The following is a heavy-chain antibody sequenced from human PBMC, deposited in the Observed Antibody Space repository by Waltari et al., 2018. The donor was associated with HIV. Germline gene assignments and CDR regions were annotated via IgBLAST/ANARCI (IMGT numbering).Heavy chain of an antibody. CDR1: GFTFSSYA. J-gene: IGHJ4*02. CDR2: ISDDGTNK. V-gene: IGHV3-30-3*01. Sequence: QVQLVESGGGVVQPGRSLRLSCAASGFTFSSYAMHWVRQAPGEVLGWLAVISDDGTNKYYADSVKDRFIIYRDNSQNTLYLQMFSLRPEDTAVYYCTRASAADLDFWGQGTLVTVSS. D-gene: IGHD2-2*01. CDR3: TRASAADLDF.